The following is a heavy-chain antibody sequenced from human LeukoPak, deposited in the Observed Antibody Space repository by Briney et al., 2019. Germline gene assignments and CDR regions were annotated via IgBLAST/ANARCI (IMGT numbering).Heavy chain of an antibody. V-gene: IGHV4-39*01. CDR3: ASSLATVKFSSY. CDR2: IFYSEST. J-gene: IGHJ4*02. Sequence: PSETLSLTCTVSGGSIGSSSYYWGWIRHPPGKGLEWIGTIFYSESTYSNPSLKSRVTISVDTSKNPFSLKLSSVTAADTAVYYCASSLATVKFSSYWGQGTLVTVSS. D-gene: IGHD5-12*01. CDR1: GGSIGSSSYY.